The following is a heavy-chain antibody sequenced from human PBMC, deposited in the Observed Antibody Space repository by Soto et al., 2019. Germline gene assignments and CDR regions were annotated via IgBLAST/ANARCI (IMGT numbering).Heavy chain of an antibody. D-gene: IGHD1-26*01. Sequence: GGSLRLSCAASGFTFSDYYMSWIRRAPGKGLEWVSYISSSGSTIYYADSVKGRFTISRDNAKNSLYLQMNSLRAEDTAVYYCARDRVVGATGWFDPWGQGTLVTVSS. CDR2: ISSSGSTI. J-gene: IGHJ5*02. CDR1: GFTFSDYY. CDR3: ARDRVVGATGWFDP. V-gene: IGHV3-11*01.